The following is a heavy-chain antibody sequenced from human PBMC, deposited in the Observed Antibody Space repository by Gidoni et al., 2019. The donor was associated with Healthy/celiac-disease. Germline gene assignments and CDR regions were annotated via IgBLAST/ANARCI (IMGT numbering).Heavy chain of an antibody. V-gene: IGHV3-73*01. J-gene: IGHJ6*02. CDR1: GFTFSGSA. CDR3: TSTIVVVPAAMFRGYYYYGMDV. D-gene: IGHD2-2*01. Sequence: EVQLVESGGGLVQPGGALKLSCAASGFTFSGSAMHWVRQASGKGRGWVCRIRSKDNSYATAYAASVKGRFTISRDDSKNTAYLQMNSLKTEDTAVYYCTSTIVVVPAAMFRGYYYYGMDVWGQGTTVTVSS. CDR2: IRSKDNSYAT.